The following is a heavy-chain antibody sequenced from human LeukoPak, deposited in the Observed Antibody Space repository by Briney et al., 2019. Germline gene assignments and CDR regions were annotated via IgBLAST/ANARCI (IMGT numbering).Heavy chain of an antibody. CDR3: ARGGYYYGSGSYYSYMDV. Sequence: GASVKVSCKASGYTFTGYYMHWVRQAPGQGLEWMGWVNPNSGGTNYAQKFQGRVTMTRDTSISTAYMELSRLRSDDTAVYYCARGGYYYGSGSYYSYMDVWGKGTTVTISS. CDR2: VNPNSGGT. CDR1: GYTFTGYY. V-gene: IGHV1-2*02. D-gene: IGHD3-10*01. J-gene: IGHJ6*03.